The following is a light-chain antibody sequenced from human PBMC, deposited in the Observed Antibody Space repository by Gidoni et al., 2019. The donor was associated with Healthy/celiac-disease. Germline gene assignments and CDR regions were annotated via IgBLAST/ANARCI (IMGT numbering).Light chain of an antibody. CDR3: QQYGSSPAVT. CDR2: GAS. CDR1: QSVSSSY. J-gene: IGKJ4*01. Sequence: EIVFTQSPGTPSLSPGERATLSCSASQSVSSSYLAWYQLKPGQAPRLLIYGASSRATGIPDRFSGSGSGTDFTLTISRLEPEDFAVYYCQQYGSSPAVTFGGGTKVEIK. V-gene: IGKV3-20*01.